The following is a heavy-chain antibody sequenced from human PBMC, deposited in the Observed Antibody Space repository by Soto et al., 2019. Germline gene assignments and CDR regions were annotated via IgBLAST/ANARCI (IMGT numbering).Heavy chain of an antibody. V-gene: IGHV1-69*13. CDR1: GGTFGSYA. J-gene: IGHJ6*02. CDR3: ARAKWVRFLEWFGYFYYGMDV. Sequence: AVKVSCKASGGTFGSYAISWVRQAPGQGLEWMGGIIPIFGTANYAQKFQGRVTITADESTSTAYMELSSLRSEDTAVYYCARAKWVRFLEWFGYFYYGMDVWGQGTTVTVS. CDR2: IIPIFGTA. D-gene: IGHD3-3*01.